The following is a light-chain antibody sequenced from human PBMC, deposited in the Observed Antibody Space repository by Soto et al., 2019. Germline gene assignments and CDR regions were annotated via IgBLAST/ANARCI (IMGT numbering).Light chain of an antibody. J-gene: IGKJ4*01. V-gene: IGKV1-8*01. CDR1: QDISTY. Sequence: AIRMTQSPSSFAASTGDRVTIACRAGQDISTYLAWYQQKPGQAPKLLIYSSFTLLSGVPSRFSCSGSGTDFTLTISFLQSEDFATYYFQQYYTYPLTFGGGTKVEIK. CDR2: SSF. CDR3: QQYYTYPLT.